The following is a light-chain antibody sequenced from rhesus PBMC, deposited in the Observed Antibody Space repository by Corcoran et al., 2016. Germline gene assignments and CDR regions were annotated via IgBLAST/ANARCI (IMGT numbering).Light chain of an antibody. V-gene: IGLV2-32*01. Sequence: QAALTQPRSVSGSPGQSVTISCTGTSSDIGGYNYVSWYQQHPGTAPQLIIYEVSKRPSGVSDRFSGSKSGNTASLTISGLQAEDEADYYCCSYAGSYTFVFGSGTKLTVL. CDR1: SSDIGGYNY. CDR2: EVS. J-gene: IGLJ6*01. CDR3: CSYAGSYTFV.